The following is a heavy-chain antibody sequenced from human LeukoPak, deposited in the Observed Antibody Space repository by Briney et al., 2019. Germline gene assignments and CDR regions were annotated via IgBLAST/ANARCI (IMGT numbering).Heavy chain of an antibody. CDR1: GYTFTGYY. J-gene: IGHJ6*02. CDR2: INPNSGGT. Sequence: GASVKVSCKASGYTFTGYYMHWVRQAPGQGLEWMGWINPNSGGTNYAQKFQGRVTMTRDTSISTAYMELSRLRSDDTAVYYWAKDILTGYPGMDVWGQGTTVTVSS. V-gene: IGHV1-2*02. CDR3: AKDILTGYPGMDV. D-gene: IGHD3-9*01.